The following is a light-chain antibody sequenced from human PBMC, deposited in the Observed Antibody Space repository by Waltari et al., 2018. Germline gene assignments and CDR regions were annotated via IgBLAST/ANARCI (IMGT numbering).Light chain of an antibody. CDR1: SRDVGTYKG. Sequence: SALTQPASVSGSPGQSITISCTGTSRDVGTYKGVTWYQQHPAKAPKLMIDAVSKRPSGVSDRFSCSKSGDMASLTISGRQPEDEAEYFCSSYAGSSKGVFGGGTKVTVL. CDR3: SSYAGSSKGV. J-gene: IGLJ2*01. CDR2: AVS. V-gene: IGLV2-23*02.